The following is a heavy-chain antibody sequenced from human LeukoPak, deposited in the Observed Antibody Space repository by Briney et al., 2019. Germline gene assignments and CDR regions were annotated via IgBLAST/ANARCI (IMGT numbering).Heavy chain of an antibody. CDR2: IYHSGST. V-gene: IGHV4-38-2*02. CDR3: ARLMVWLPIQKRYFDY. CDR1: GYSISSGYY. J-gene: IGHJ4*02. Sequence: SETLSLTCTVSGYSISSGYYWGWIRQPPGKGLEWIGSIYHSGSTYYNPSLKSRVTISVDTSKNQFSLRLSSVTAADTAVYYCARLMVWLPIQKRYFDYWGQGTLVTVSS. D-gene: IGHD2-8*01.